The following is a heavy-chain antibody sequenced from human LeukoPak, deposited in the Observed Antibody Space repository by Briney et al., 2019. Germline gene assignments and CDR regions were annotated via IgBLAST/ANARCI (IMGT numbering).Heavy chain of an antibody. V-gene: IGHV1-46*01. CDR3: ARDKYDILTGYYFDY. Sequence: ASVKVSCKASGYTFTSYYMHWVRQAPGQGLERMGIINPSGGSTSYAQKFQGRVTMTRDTSTSTVYMELSSLRSEDTAVYYCARDKYDILTGYYFDYWGQGTLVTVSS. CDR1: GYTFTSYY. D-gene: IGHD3-9*01. J-gene: IGHJ4*02. CDR2: INPSGGST.